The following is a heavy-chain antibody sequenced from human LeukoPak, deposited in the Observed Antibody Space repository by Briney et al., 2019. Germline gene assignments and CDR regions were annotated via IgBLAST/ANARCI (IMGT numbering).Heavy chain of an antibody. CDR2: IIPIFGTA. D-gene: IGHD1-26*01. CDR1: GGTFSSYA. CDR3: AKHMRATNTYSFFGLDV. Sequence: SVKVSCKASGGTFSSYAISWVRQAPGQGLEWMGGIIPIFGTANYAQKFQGRVTITTDESTSTAYMELSSLRSEDTAVYYCAKHMRATNTYSFFGLDVWGQGTTVTVSS. J-gene: IGHJ6*02. V-gene: IGHV1-69*05.